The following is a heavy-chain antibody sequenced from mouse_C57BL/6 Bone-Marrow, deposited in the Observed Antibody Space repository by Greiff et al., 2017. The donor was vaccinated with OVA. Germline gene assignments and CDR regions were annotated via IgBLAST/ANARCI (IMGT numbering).Heavy chain of an antibody. V-gene: IGHV5-17*01. CDR1: GFTFSDYG. J-gene: IGHJ1*03. D-gene: IGHD2-12*01. Sequence: DVHLVESGGGLVKPGGSLKLSCAASGFTFSDYGMHWVRQAPEKGLEWVAYISSGSSTIYYADTVKGRFTISRDNAKNTLFLQMTSLRSEDTAMYYCARSYRGHGYFDVWGTGTTVTVSS. CDR2: ISSGSSTI. CDR3: ARSYRGHGYFDV.